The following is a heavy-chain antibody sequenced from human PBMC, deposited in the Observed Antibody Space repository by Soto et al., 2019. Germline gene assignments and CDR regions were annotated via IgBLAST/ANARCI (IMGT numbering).Heavy chain of an antibody. CDR3: ARDPPPPDY. J-gene: IGHJ4*02. V-gene: IGHV1-18*01. CDR1: GYTFASYA. CDR2: NSPYNGNT. Sequence: QVQLVQSGAEVKKPGASVKLSCKASGYTFASYAISWMRQAPEQGLEWMGWNSPYNGNTNLAQKPQARVTMTTDASTSTAYMELRSLRSGDTAVYYCARDPPPPDYWGQGTLVTVSS.